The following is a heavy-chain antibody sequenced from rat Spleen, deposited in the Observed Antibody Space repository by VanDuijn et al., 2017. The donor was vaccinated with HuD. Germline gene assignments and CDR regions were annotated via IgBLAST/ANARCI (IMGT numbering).Heavy chain of an antibody. J-gene: IGHJ3*01. Sequence: EVQLVESGGCLVQPGRSLKLSCAASGFIFSKYDMVWVRQTPTKGLEWVASISTGGGNTYYRDSVKGRFTISRENAKDILYLQMDSLRSEDTATYYCARHGYTTDYLNWFAYWGQGTLVTVSS. D-gene: IGHD1-6*01. CDR1: GFIFSKYD. CDR2: ISTGGGNT. CDR3: ARHGYTTDYLNWFAY. V-gene: IGHV5S14*01.